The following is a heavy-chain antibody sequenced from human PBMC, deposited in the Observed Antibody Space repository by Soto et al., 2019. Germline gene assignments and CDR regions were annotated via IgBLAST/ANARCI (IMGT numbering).Heavy chain of an antibody. CDR1: GFTFSSSG. CDR2: ISYDGSRK. V-gene: IGHV3-30*18. Sequence: QVQLVESGGGVVLPGRSLRLSCAASGFTFSSSGMHWVRQAPGKGLEWVAVISYDGSRKSSADSVRGRFTISRDNSKNTLNLQMNSLRAEDTAVYYCAKDHGYYYYGMDVWGQGTTVTVSS. CDR3: AKDHGYYYYGMDV. J-gene: IGHJ6*02.